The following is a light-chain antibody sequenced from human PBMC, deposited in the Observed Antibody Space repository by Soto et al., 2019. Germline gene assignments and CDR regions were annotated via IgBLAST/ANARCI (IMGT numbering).Light chain of an antibody. Sequence: DIQLTQSPSFLSASVGDRVTITCRASQGISSYLAWYQQKPGKAPKLLIYAASNLQSGVPSRFSGSGSGTEFTLTISSLQPEDFATYYCQQLNSYLSTFGQGTKVEIK. CDR2: AAS. CDR1: QGISSY. CDR3: QQLNSYLST. V-gene: IGKV1-9*01. J-gene: IGKJ1*01.